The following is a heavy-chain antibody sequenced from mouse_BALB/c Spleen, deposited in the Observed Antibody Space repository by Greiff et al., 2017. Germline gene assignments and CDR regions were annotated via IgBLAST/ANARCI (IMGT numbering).Heavy chain of an antibody. CDR3: ARQEAMDY. J-gene: IGHJ4*01. Sequence: EVQLVESGGGLVQPGGSLKLSCAASGFTFSSYTMSWVRQTPEKRLEWVAYISNGGGSTYYPDTVKGRFTISRDNAKNTLYLQMSSLKSEDTAMYYCARQEAMDYWGQGTSVTVSS. CDR1: GFTFSSYT. V-gene: IGHV5-12-2*01. CDR2: ISNGGGST.